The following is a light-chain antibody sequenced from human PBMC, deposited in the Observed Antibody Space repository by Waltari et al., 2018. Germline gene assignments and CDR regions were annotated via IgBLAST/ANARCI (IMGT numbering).Light chain of an antibody. CDR3: QSADTTDYVL. J-gene: IGLJ2*01. CDR1: ALSQQF. Sequence: SSGLTQPPSMSVSPGLTARITCSGDALSQQFVHWYQQKPGQAPVMGIFKDSERPSEIPERFSGSNSGTTGTLTISGVQAEDEADYYCQSADTTDYVLFGGGTSLTVL. V-gene: IGLV3-25*03. CDR2: KDS.